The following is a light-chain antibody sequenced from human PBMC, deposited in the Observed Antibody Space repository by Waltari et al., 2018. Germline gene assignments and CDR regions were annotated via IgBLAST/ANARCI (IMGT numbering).Light chain of an antibody. CDR3: AAWDDSLSGPV. J-gene: IGLJ2*01. CDR2: RNN. V-gene: IGLV1-47*01. CDR1: RSNIGSNP. Sequence: QSVLTQPPSASETPGQRVTISCSGSRSNIGSNPVYWFHQLPGTAPKLLIYRNNERPSGVPDRFSGSKSGTSASLAISGLRSDDEADYYCAAWDDSLSGPVFGGGTNLTVL.